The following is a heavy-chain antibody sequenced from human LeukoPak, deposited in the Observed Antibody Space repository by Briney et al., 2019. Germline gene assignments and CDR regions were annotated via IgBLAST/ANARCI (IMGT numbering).Heavy chain of an antibody. CDR1: GFSFDDYA. CDR3: ARLRIAQLQYAMDV. CDR2: IGWNGGGI. Sequence: QPGRSLRLSCAASGFSFDDYAMHWVRQAPGKGLEWVSGIGWNGGGIVYADSVKGRFTISRDNAKNSLYLQMNSLGAEDTALYYCARLRIAQLQYAMDVWGQGTTVAVSS. V-gene: IGHV3-9*01. D-gene: IGHD2-2*01. J-gene: IGHJ6*02.